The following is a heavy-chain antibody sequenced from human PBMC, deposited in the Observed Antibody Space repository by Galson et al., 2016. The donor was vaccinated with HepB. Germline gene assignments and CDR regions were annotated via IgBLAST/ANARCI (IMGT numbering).Heavy chain of an antibody. CDR1: GGSISGFQ. Sequence: SETLSLTCTVFGGSISGFQWSWIRQPPGKGLEWIGYISYTGNTNYNPSFRSRVTISVDTSKNQLSLELTSMTAADTAVYYCASLLGGGMDVWGQGTTVTVSS. J-gene: IGHJ6*02. CDR2: ISYTGNT. D-gene: IGHD3-16*01. CDR3: ASLLGGGMDV. V-gene: IGHV4-59*01.